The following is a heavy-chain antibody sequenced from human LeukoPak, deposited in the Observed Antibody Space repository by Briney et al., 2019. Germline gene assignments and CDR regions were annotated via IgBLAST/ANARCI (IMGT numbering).Heavy chain of an antibody. J-gene: IGHJ4*02. Sequence: SETLSLTCAVYGGSFSGYYWSWIRQPPGKGLEWIGEINHSGSSNYNPSLKSRVTISVDTSKNQFSLKLSSVTAADTAVYYCARGTQYTAMYGFDYWGQGTLVTVSS. D-gene: IGHD5-18*01. V-gene: IGHV4-34*01. CDR3: ARGTQYTAMYGFDY. CDR1: GGSFSGYY. CDR2: INHSGSS.